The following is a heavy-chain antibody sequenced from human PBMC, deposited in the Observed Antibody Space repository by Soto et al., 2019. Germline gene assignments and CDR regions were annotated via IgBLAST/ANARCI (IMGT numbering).Heavy chain of an antibody. CDR3: AKAHQYRSRWLYSHNWFDP. Sequence: GGSLRLSCAASGFTFSSYAMSWVRQAPGKGLEWVSAISGSGGSTYYADSVKGRFTISRDNSKNTLYLQMNSLRAEDTAVYYCAKAHQYRSRWLYSHNWFDPWAQGILVNVS. CDR1: GFTFSSYA. CDR2: ISGSGGST. V-gene: IGHV3-23*01. J-gene: IGHJ5*02. D-gene: IGHD6-13*01.